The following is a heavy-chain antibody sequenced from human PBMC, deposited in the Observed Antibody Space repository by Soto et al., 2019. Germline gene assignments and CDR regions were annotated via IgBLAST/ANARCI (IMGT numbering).Heavy chain of an antibody. D-gene: IGHD1-20*01. Sequence: GGSLRLSCAASGFTFGNYGMHWVRQPPGKGLEWMSSILYDGSDKYYADSVKGRFTISRDGSKNTLYLQMESLRPEDTAVYYCTIEDSIIIPEVAAFWGQGPLVSVS. CDR1: GFTFGNYG. CDR2: ILYDGSDK. J-gene: IGHJ4*02. CDR3: TIEDSIIIPEVAAF. V-gene: IGHV3-30*03.